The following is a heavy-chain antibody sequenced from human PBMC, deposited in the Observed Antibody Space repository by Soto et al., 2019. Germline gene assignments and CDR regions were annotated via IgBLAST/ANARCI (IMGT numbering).Heavy chain of an antibody. CDR3: ARDGDGYNY. V-gene: IGHV4-61*01. J-gene: IGHJ4*02. D-gene: IGHD5-12*01. Sequence: QVQLQESGPRLVKPSETLSLTCTVSGASVSSGSYYWSWIRQPPGKGLEWVGYIYYIGGTKYSPSLKNRVSMSADTSKNQFSLKLSSVTAADTAVYYCARDGDGYNYWGQGILVTVSS. CDR1: GASVSSGSYY. CDR2: IYYIGGT.